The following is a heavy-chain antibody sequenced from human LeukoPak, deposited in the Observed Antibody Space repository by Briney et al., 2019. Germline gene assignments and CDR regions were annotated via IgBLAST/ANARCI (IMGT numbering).Heavy chain of an antibody. J-gene: IGHJ3*02. CDR1: VFTFSSYA. Sequence: GGSLRLSCAASVFTFSSYALSWVRQAPGKGLEWVSCISGSGETTYCADSMKGRFTVSRDNSKNTLYLQISSLRAFHTAMYYCAKDRLTISAFDSWGQGTMVTVSS. V-gene: IGHV3-23*01. D-gene: IGHD3-3*02. CDR2: ISGSGETT. CDR3: AKDRLTISAFDS.